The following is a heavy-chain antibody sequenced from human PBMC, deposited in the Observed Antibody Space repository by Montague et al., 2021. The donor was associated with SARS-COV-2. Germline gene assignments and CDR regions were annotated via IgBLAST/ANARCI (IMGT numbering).Heavy chain of an antibody. CDR3: ARDRFDFGAGRQGTIDF. J-gene: IGHJ4*02. V-gene: IGHV4-4*07. CDR2: MHFTGKT. D-gene: IGHD3-10*01. CDR1: GDSITNHY. Sequence: SETLSLTCSVSGDSITNHYGSWIRQPAGKGLEWIGRMHFTGKTNFSPFFSSRLTMSADTSKNQFSLKLTSVTAADTAIYFCARDRFDFGAGRQGTIDFWGQGALVTVSS.